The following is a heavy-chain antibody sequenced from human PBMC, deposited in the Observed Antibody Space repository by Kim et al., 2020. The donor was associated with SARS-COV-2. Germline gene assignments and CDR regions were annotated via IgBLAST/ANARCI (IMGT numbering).Heavy chain of an antibody. J-gene: IGHJ4*02. CDR1: GFTFSSYA. D-gene: IGHD1-26*01. CDR2: ISYDGSNK. Sequence: GGSLRLSCAASGFTFSSYAMHWVRQAPGKGLEWVAVISYDGSNKYYADSVKGRFTISRDNSKNTLYLQMNSLRAEDTAVYYCASGYSGSYYYFDYWGQGTLVTVSS. V-gene: IGHV3-30-3*01. CDR3: ASGYSGSYYYFDY.